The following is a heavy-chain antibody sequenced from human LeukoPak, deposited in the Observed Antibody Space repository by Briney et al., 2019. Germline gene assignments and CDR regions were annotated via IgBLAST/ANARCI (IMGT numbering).Heavy chain of an antibody. D-gene: IGHD5-18*01. J-gene: IGHJ4*02. CDR1: GFTFSSYA. CDR3: ARTVYTAMYY. V-gene: IGHV3-30-3*01. CDR2: ISYDGSNK. Sequence: PGRSLRLSCAASGFTFSSYAMHWVRQAPGKGLEWVAVISYDGSNKYYADSVKGRFTISRDNSKNTLYLQVNSLRAEDTAVYYCARTVYTAMYYWGQGTLVTVSS.